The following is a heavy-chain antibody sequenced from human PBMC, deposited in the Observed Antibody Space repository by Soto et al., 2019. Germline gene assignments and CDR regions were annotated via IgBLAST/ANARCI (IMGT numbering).Heavy chain of an antibody. V-gene: IGHV5-10-1*01. J-gene: IGHJ6*02. CDR2: IDPRVSYT. D-gene: IGHD6-13*01. CDR1: GYSFTNYW. Sequence: GESLKISWKGSGYSFTNYWISWVRPMPGKGLEWRGRIDPRVSYTNYSPSFQGHVTLSADKSISTAYLQWSSLKASDTAMYYCAFPYSNRGHGMDVWGQGTKVTVS. CDR3: AFPYSNRGHGMDV.